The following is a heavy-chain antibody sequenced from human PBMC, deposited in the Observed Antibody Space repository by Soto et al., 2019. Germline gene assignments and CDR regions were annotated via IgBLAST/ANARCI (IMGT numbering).Heavy chain of an antibody. D-gene: IGHD3-3*01. Sequence: GGSLRLSCAASGFTFSSYSMNWVRQAPGKGLEWVSSISSSGSYIYYADSVKGRFTISRDNAKNSLYLQMNSLRAEDTAVYYCARDISRNAGVVIYYYYGMDVWGQGTTVTVSS. V-gene: IGHV3-21*01. CDR1: GFTFSSYS. J-gene: IGHJ6*02. CDR2: ISSSGSYI. CDR3: ARDISRNAGVVIYYYYGMDV.